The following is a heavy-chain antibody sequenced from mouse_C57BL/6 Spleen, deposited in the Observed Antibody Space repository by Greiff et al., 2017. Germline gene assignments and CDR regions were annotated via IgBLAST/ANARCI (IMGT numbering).Heavy chain of an antibody. V-gene: IGHV2-9-1*01. CDR1: GFSLTSYA. CDR2: IWTGGGT. Sequence: VQVVESGPGLVAPSQSLSITCTVSGFSLTSYAISWVRQPPGKGLEWLGVIWTGGGTNYNSALKSRLSISKDNSKSQVFLKMNSLQTDDTARYYCARSYDYDGYYAMDYWGQGTSVTVSS. CDR3: ARSYDYDGYYAMDY. D-gene: IGHD2-4*01. J-gene: IGHJ4*01.